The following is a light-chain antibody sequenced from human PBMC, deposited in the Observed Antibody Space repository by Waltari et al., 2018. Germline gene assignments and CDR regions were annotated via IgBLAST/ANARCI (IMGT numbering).Light chain of an antibody. CDR3: SSYTTSSTWV. Sequence: QSALTQPASVSGSPGRSFTTPCTGTSGALGSYNYFSWYQHYPGKAPKLMISDVRKRPSGVSNRFSGSKSGNTASLTISGLQAEDEADYYCSSYTTSSTWVFGGGTKLTVL. V-gene: IGLV2-14*03. J-gene: IGLJ3*02. CDR2: DVR. CDR1: SGALGSYNY.